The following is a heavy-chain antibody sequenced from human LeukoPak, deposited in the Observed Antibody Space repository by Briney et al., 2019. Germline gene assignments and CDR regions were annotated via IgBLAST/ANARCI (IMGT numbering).Heavy chain of an antibody. CDR1: GGSISSYY. CDR3: ARDRGVYYYDSSGYLDAFDI. CDR2: IYTSGST. Sequence: SETLSLTCTVSGGSISSYYWSWIRQPAGKGLEWIGRIYTSGSTNYNPSLKSRVTMSVGTSKNQFSLKLSSVTAADTAVYYCARDRGVYYYDSSGYLDAFDIWGQGTMVTVSS. V-gene: IGHV4-4*07. D-gene: IGHD3-22*01. J-gene: IGHJ3*02.